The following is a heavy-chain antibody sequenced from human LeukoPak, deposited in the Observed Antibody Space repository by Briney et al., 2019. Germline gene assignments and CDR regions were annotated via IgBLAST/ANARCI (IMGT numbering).Heavy chain of an antibody. V-gene: IGHV4-34*01. CDR1: GGSFSGYY. Sequence: SETLSLTCAVYGGSFSGYYWSWIRQPPGKGLEWIGEINHSGSTNYNPSLKSRVAISVDTSKNQFSLKLSSVTAADTAVYYCARGTPSYYDSSGYADYWGQGTLVTVSS. CDR2: INHSGST. D-gene: IGHD3-22*01. J-gene: IGHJ4*02. CDR3: ARGTPSYYDSSGYADY.